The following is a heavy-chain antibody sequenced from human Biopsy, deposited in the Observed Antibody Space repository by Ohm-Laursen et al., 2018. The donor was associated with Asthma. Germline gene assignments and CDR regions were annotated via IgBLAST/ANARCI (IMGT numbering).Heavy chain of an antibody. CDR2: IRVYNGNT. J-gene: IGHJ6*02. CDR3: ARAVDYSHYYGIDV. V-gene: IGHV1-18*01. CDR1: GYTFNSAG. Sequence: GASVKVSCKTSGYTFNSAGITWVRQAPGQGLEWMGWIRVYNGNTKVAQKLKDRVTMITDTSTSTAYMELRSLRSDDTAVYFCARAVDYSHYYGIDVWGQGTTVTVS. D-gene: IGHD3-10*01.